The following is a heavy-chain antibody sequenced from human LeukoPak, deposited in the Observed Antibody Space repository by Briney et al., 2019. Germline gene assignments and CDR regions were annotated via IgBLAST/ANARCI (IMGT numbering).Heavy chain of an antibody. D-gene: IGHD5-18*01. CDR2: IDARSGIT. CDR3: ARVPGVQLWLPFDY. V-gene: IGHV3-48*04. Sequence: GGSLRLSCAASGFTFTIFGLNWVRQAPGKVPEWVSYIDARSGITYYADSVKGRFTISRDNAKNSLYLQMNSLRAEDTAVYYCARVPGVQLWLPFDYWGQGTLVTVSS. J-gene: IGHJ4*02. CDR1: GFTFTIFG.